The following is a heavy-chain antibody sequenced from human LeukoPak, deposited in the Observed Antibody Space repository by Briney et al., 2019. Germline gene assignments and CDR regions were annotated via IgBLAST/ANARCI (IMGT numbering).Heavy chain of an antibody. CDR3: VATRSYGVFDF. Sequence: RGSLRLSCAASGFTFSYYSLHWVRQAPGQGLEWVSYISSDYSTIYYADSVKGRFTISRDNAKKSLYLQMNSLRAEDTAVYYCVATRSYGVFDFWGQGTMVTVSS. CDR2: ISSDYSTI. CDR1: GFTFSYYS. V-gene: IGHV3-48*01. D-gene: IGHD3-16*01. J-gene: IGHJ3*01.